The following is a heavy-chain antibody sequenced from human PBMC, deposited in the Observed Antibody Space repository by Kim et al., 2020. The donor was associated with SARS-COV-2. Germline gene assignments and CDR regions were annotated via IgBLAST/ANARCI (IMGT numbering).Heavy chain of an antibody. Sequence: DSVRGRFTVSRDNAKNSMYLQMNSLRDEDTAVYYCAREGQWLSRYYYGMDVWGQGTTVTVSS. CDR3: AREGQWLSRYYYGMDV. J-gene: IGHJ6*02. D-gene: IGHD6-19*01. V-gene: IGHV3-48*02.